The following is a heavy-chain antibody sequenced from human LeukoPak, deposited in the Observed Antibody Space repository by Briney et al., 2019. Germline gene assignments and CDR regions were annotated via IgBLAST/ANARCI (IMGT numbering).Heavy chain of an antibody. V-gene: IGHV3-23*01. CDR1: GFTFSSYA. CDR2: ISGSGGST. D-gene: IGHD3-10*01. J-gene: IGHJ4*02. CDR3: AKGLAGYGGFFDY. Sequence: PGGSLRLSCAASGFTFSSYAMSWVRQAPGKGLEWVSAISGSGGSTYYADSVKGRFTISRDNSKNTLYLQMDSLRAEDTAVYYCAKGLAGYGGFFDYWGQGTLVTVSS.